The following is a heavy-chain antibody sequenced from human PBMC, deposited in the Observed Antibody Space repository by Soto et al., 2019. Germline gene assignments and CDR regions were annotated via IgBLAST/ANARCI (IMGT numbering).Heavy chain of an antibody. V-gene: IGHV4-59*12. CDR2: IYYSGGT. Sequence: SETLSLTCTVSGGSISDYYWSWIRQPPGKGLEWIGYIYYSGGTNYNPSLKSRVTISVDTSKNQFSLKLSSVTAADTAVYYCARGGRYSGYYYYYGMDVWGQGTTVTVSS. J-gene: IGHJ6*02. CDR3: ARGGRYSGYYYYYGMDV. D-gene: IGHD5-12*01. CDR1: GGSISDYY.